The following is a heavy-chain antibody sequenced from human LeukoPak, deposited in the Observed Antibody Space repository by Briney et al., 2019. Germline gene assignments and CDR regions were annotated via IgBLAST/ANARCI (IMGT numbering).Heavy chain of an antibody. CDR3: AANPLGVGATFPYYYGMDV. CDR1: GYTFTSYY. D-gene: IGHD1-26*01. CDR2: INPSGGST. V-gene: IGHV1-46*01. Sequence: ASVKVSCKASGYTFTSYYMHWVRQAPGQGLEWMGIINPSGGSTSYAQKFQGRVTMTRDTSTSTVYMELSSLRSEDTAVYYCAANPLGVGATFPYYYGMDVWGQGTTVTVSS. J-gene: IGHJ6*02.